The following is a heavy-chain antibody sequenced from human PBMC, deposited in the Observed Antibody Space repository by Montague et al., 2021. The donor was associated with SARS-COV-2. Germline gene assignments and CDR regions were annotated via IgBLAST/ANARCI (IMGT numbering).Heavy chain of an antibody. Sequence: SETLSLTCTVSGGSISSYYWSWIRQPPGKGLEWIGYIYYSGSTNYNPSLKSRVTISVDTSKNQFSLKLGSVTAADTAVYYCASSGGYYYYYQGVDVWGQGTTVTVSS. V-gene: IGHV4-59*01. CDR2: IYYSGST. CDR3: ASSGGYYYYYQGVDV. D-gene: IGHD3-10*01. CDR1: GGSISSYY. J-gene: IGHJ6*02.